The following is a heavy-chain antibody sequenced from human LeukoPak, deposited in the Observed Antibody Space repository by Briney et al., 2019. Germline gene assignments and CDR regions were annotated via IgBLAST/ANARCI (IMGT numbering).Heavy chain of an antibody. J-gene: IGHJ4*02. CDR3: ANPELLSAIWYY. Sequence: GESLTLSCAASGFTFSSYAMSWVRQAPGKGPESVSAISASGASTYHADSLKGRFTISRDNSKNTLYLQMNSLRAEDPAVYYCANPELLSAIWYYWGQGTLVTVSS. V-gene: IGHV3-23*01. D-gene: IGHD1-26*01. CDR2: ISASGAST. CDR1: GFTFSSYA.